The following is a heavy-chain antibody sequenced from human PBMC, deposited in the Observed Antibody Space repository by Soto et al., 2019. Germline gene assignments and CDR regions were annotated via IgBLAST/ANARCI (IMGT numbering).Heavy chain of an antibody. D-gene: IGHD2-21*02. Sequence: QVQLVQSGAEVKKPGASVKVSCKASGYTFTSYGISWVRQAPGQVLEWMGWISAYNGNTNYAQKLQGRVTMTTDTSTSTAYMELRSLRSDDTAVYYCERDRVVTPLGRGRGYWFAPWGQGTLVTVSS. CDR2: ISAYNGNT. J-gene: IGHJ5*02. CDR3: ERDRVVTPLGRGRGYWFAP. CDR1: GYTFTSYG. V-gene: IGHV1-18*01.